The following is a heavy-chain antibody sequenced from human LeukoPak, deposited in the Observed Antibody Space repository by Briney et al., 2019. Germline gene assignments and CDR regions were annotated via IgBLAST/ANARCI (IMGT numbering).Heavy chain of an antibody. CDR1: GYSFTSYG. CDR2: ISAYNGST. D-gene: IGHD6-13*01. V-gene: IGHV1-18*01. Sequence: ASVKVSCKASGYSFTSYGISWVRQAPGQGLEWMGWISAYNGSTNYAQKLQGRVTMTTDTSTSTAYMELRSLRSDDTAVYYCARVSSSSWDYYFDYWGQGTLVTVSS. J-gene: IGHJ4*02. CDR3: ARVSSSSWDYYFDY.